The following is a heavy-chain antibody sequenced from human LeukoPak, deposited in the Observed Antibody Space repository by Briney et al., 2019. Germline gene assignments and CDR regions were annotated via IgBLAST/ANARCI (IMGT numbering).Heavy chain of an antibody. V-gene: IGHV1-69*13. CDR2: IIPIFGTA. CDR3: ASVPIWSGRQGYNWFDP. Sequence: GASVKVSCKASGGTFSSYAISWVRQAPGQGLEWMGGIIPIFGTANYAQKFQGRVTITADESTSTAYMELSSLRSEDTAVYYCASVPIWSGRQGYNWFDPWGQGTLVTVSS. D-gene: IGHD3-3*01. J-gene: IGHJ5*02. CDR1: GGTFSSYA.